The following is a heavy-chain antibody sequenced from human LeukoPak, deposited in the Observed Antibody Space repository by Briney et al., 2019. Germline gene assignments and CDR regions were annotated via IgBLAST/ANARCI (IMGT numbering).Heavy chain of an antibody. D-gene: IGHD3-10*01. Sequence: SETLSLTCTVSGGSISSYYWSWIRQPPGKGLEWIGYIYHSGSTNYNPSLKSRVTTSVDTSKNQFSLKLSSVTAADTAVYYCGRDKGPGYFDYWGQGTLVTVSS. CDR1: GGSISSYY. V-gene: IGHV4-59*01. CDR2: IYHSGST. J-gene: IGHJ4*02. CDR3: GRDKGPGYFDY.